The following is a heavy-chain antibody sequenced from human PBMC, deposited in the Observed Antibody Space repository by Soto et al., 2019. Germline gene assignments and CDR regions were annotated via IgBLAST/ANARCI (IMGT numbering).Heavy chain of an antibody. V-gene: IGHV3-30*04. CDR2: ISRDGTNK. CDR3: ARSRSGAVADSFDF. D-gene: IGHD3-10*01. CDR1: GFTFRSYA. Sequence: PGGSLRLSCAASGFTFRSYAIHWVRHAPGKGLEWVAVISRDGTNKYYVDSVKGRFTISRDNSKDTVYLQMNSLRDEDSAMFYCARSRSGAVADSFDFWGQGTLVTVSS. J-gene: IGHJ4*02.